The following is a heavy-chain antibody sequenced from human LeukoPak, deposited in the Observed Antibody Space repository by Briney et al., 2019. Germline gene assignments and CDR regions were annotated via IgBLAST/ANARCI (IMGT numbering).Heavy chain of an antibody. CDR1: GFTFSTYG. Sequence: PGGSLRLSCGASGFTFSTYGMTWVRQAPGKGLEWVANIKQDGSEKYYVDSVKGRFTISRDNAKNSLYLQMNSLRAEDTALYYCVRARGSGWYFYMDVWGKGTTVTVSS. CDR2: IKQDGSEK. D-gene: IGHD6-19*01. V-gene: IGHV3-7*03. J-gene: IGHJ6*03. CDR3: VRARGSGWYFYMDV.